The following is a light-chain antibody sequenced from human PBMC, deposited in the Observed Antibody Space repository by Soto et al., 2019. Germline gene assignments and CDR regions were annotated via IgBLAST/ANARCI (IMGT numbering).Light chain of an antibody. CDR3: QQYNNWPPWT. CDR2: GAS. Sequence: EIVMTQSPATLSVSPGERATLSCRASQSVSSNLAWYQQKPGQAPRLLIYGASTRATGIPARFSGGGSGIEVTPTINSLQSEDFAVYYCQQYNNWPPWTFGQGTKVEIK. V-gene: IGKV3-15*01. J-gene: IGKJ1*01. CDR1: QSVSSN.